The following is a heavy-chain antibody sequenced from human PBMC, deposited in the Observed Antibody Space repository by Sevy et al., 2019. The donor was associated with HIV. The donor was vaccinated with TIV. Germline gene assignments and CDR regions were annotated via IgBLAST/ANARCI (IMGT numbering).Heavy chain of an antibody. CDR1: GFTFSSFA. D-gene: IGHD6-19*01. Sequence: GGSLRLSCAASGFTFSSFAMHWVRQAPGKGLDWVTFISYDGTDNYYADSVKGRFTISRDNSKNTLDLQMNSLRPEDTAIYYCAGDGVSSGWYRGYYFDNWGQGTLVTVSS. CDR2: ISYDGTDN. J-gene: IGHJ4*02. V-gene: IGHV3-30*04. CDR3: AGDGVSSGWYRGYYFDN.